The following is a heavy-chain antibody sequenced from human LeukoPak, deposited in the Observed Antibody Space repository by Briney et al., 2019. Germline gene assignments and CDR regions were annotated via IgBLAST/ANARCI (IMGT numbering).Heavy chain of an antibody. J-gene: IGHJ5*02. CDR3: ARDLGYSSSSGDWFDP. CDR1: GGSITSGSYY. Sequence: ASETLSLTCTVSGGSITSGSYYWSWIRQPAGTGLEWIGRIYTSGSTNYNPSLKSRVTISVDTSKNQFSLKLSSVTAADTAVYYCARDLGYSSSSGDWFDPWGQGTLVTVSS. CDR2: IYTSGST. D-gene: IGHD6-6*01. V-gene: IGHV4-61*02.